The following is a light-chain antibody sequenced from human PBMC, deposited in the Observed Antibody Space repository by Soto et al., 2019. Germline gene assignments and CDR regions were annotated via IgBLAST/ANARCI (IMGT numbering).Light chain of an antibody. Sequence: EIVVTQSPGTLSLSPGERATLSCRASQSLSSSYLAWYQQRPGQAPRLLIYGASSRDTGIPDRFSGSGSGTVFTLTISRLETEDCGVYYCQQYGSSPPYTFGQGTKLEIK. CDR1: QSLSSSY. J-gene: IGKJ2*01. V-gene: IGKV3-20*01. CDR2: GAS. CDR3: QQYGSSPPYT.